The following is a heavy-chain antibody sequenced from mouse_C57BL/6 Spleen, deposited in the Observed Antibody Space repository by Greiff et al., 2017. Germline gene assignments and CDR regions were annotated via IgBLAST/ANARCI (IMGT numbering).Heavy chain of an antibody. J-gene: IGHJ2*01. V-gene: IGHV1-19*01. CDR2: INPYNGGT. CDR3: ARKGLCYGSPEYYFDY. Sequence: EVQLVESGPVLVKPGASVKMSCKASGYTFTDYYMNWVKQSHGKSLEWIGVINPYNGGTSYNQKFKGKATLTVDKSSSTAYMELNSLTSEDSAVYYGARKGLCYGSPEYYFDYWGQGTTLTVSS. CDR1: GYTFTDYY. D-gene: IGHD1-1*01.